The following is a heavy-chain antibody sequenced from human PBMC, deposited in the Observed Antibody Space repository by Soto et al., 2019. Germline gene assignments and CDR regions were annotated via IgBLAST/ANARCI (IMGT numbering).Heavy chain of an antibody. J-gene: IGHJ4*02. CDR1: GFTFSSYA. D-gene: IGHD3-10*01. Sequence: QVQLVESGGGVVQPGRSLRLSCAASGFTFSSYAMHWVRQAPGKGLEWVAVISYDGSNKYYADSVKGRFTISRDNSKNTLYLQMNSLRAEDTAVYYCARVSGSGSYLLKTLIDYWGQGTLVTVSS. CDR3: ARVSGSGSYLLKTLIDY. V-gene: IGHV3-30-3*01. CDR2: ISYDGSNK.